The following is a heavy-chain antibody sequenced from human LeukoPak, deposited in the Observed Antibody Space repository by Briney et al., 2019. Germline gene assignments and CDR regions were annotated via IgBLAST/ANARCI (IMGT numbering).Heavy chain of an antibody. D-gene: IGHD6-13*01. J-gene: IGHJ3*02. Sequence: GGSLRLSCAASGFTVSSYGMNWVRQPPGKGLEWVSSITSMRSSINYADSVRGRFTITRHNTSNSTYVQMTSLRPEDTAVYYCARARGSSWSTDAFDIWGQGTMVTVSS. V-gene: IGHV3-21*06. CDR3: ARARGSSWSTDAFDI. CDR2: ITSMRSSI. CDR1: GFTVSSYG.